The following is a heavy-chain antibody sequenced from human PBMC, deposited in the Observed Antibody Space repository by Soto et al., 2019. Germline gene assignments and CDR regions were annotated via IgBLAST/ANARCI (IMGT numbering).Heavy chain of an antibody. J-gene: IGHJ4*01. V-gene: IGHV4-4*07. CDR2: IYTSGST. CDR1: GGSISSDY. Sequence: SKTLSLTCPVSGGSISSDYWSWIRQPAGKGLEWIGRIYTSGSTNYNPSLKSRVTMSVDTSKNQFSLKLSSVTAADTAVYYCATVRYYESSGYHSRTEWVFDHWDHGTLIILSS. CDR3: ATVRYYESSGYHSRTEWVFDH. D-gene: IGHD3-22*01.